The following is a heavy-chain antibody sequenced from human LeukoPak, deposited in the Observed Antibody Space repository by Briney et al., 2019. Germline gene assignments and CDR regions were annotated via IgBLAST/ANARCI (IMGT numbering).Heavy chain of an antibody. V-gene: IGHV4-4*07. D-gene: IGHD6-13*01. CDR3: ARDLAAPGTFHYYYYMDV. Sequence: SETLSLTCTVSGESISGFYWSWIRQPAGKGLEWIGRIYTSGSTNYNPSLKSRVTMSVDTSKNQFSLKLNSVTAADTAVYYCARDLAAPGTFHYYYYMDVWGKGTTVTISS. CDR2: IYTSGST. CDR1: GESISGFY. J-gene: IGHJ6*03.